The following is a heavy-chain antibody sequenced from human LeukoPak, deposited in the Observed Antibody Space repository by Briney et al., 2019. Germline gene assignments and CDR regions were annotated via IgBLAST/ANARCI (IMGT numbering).Heavy chain of an antibody. CDR3: ARDERGYYYDSSGYYGY. CDR1: GYTFTSYY. J-gene: IGHJ4*02. D-gene: IGHD3-22*01. V-gene: IGHV1-46*01. CDR2: INPSGGST. Sequence: GASVKVSCKASGYTFTSYYMHWVRQAPGQGLEWMGIINPSGGSTSYAQKFQGRVTITADKSTSTAYMELSSLRSEDTAVYYCARDERGYYYDSSGYYGYWGQGTLVTVSS.